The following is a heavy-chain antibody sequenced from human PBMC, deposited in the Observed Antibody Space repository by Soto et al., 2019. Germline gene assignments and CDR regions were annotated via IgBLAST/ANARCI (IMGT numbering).Heavy chain of an antibody. CDR2: IYYSGST. Sequence: SETLSLTCTVSGGSISSGGYYWSWIRQHPGKGLEWIGYIYYSGSTYYNPSLKSRVTISVDTSKNQFSLKLSSVTAADTAVYYCARNVDIVAPFFDYWGQGTLVTAPQ. D-gene: IGHD5-12*01. J-gene: IGHJ4*02. V-gene: IGHV4-31*03. CDR3: ARNVDIVAPFFDY. CDR1: GGSISSGGYY.